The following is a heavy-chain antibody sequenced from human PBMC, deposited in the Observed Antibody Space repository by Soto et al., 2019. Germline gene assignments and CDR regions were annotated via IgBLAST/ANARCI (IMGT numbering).Heavy chain of an antibody. D-gene: IGHD3-22*01. CDR1: GFTFSSYA. CDR2: IKSKTDGGTT. J-gene: IGHJ4*02. CDR3: TTEFDYYDSSGYYYATDY. Sequence: GGSLRLSCAASGFTFSSYAMSWVRQDPGKGLEWVGRIKSKTDGGTTDYAAPVKGRFTISRDDSKDTLYLQMNSLKTEDTAVYYCTTEFDYYDSSGYYYATDYWGQGALVTVSS. V-gene: IGHV3-15*01.